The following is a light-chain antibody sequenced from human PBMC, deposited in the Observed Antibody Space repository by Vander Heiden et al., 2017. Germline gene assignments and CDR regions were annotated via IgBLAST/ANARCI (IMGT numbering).Light chain of an antibody. CDR1: SSDVGGYNY. Sequence: QSALTPPPSASGSPGQSVTISCTGTSSDVGGYNYVSWYQQHPDKAPNLMIYEVTKRPSGVPDRFSGSKSGITASLTVSGLQADDEADYYYTSYVDTNTVLFGGGTKLTVL. J-gene: IGLJ2*01. CDR2: EVT. V-gene: IGLV2-8*01. CDR3: TSYVDTNTVL.